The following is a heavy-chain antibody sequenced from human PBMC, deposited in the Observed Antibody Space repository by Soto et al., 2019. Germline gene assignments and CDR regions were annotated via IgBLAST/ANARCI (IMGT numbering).Heavy chain of an antibody. D-gene: IGHD3-10*01. Sequence: SETLSLTCSVSGYSIRSGYYCGWVRQAPGKGLEWLGSVYHNGIMFHNPSFQSRVTISVDTSKNQFSLNLRSVTAADTAVYYCAALWFGELAFNYWGHGILVTVSS. V-gene: IGHV4-38-2*02. J-gene: IGHJ4*01. CDR2: VYHNGIM. CDR1: GYSIRSGYY. CDR3: AALWFGELAFNY.